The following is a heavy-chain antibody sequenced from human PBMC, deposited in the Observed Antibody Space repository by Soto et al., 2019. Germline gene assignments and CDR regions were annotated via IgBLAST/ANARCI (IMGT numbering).Heavy chain of an antibody. V-gene: IGHV1-18*01. CDR2: ISAYNGNT. D-gene: IGHD6-6*01. CDR1: GYTFTSYG. CDR3: ARGGSSSPHNWGYYMDV. Sequence: ASVKVSCKASGYTFTSYGISWVRQAPGQGLEWMGWISAYNGNTNYAQKLQGRVTMTTDTSTSTAYMELRSLRSDDTAVYYCARGGSSSPHNWGYYMDVWGKGTTVTVSS. J-gene: IGHJ6*03.